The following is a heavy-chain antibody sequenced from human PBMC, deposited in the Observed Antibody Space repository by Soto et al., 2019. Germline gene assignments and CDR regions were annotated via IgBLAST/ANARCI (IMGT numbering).Heavy chain of an antibody. J-gene: IGHJ5*02. CDR2: MNPNSGNT. CDR3: ARKRRDSSSWYNWFDP. D-gene: IGHD6-13*01. Sequence: ASVKVSCKASGYTFTSYDINWVRQATGQGLEWMGWMNPNSGNTGSAQKFQGRVTMTRNTSITTAYMGLSSLRSEDTAVYYCARKRRDSSSWYNWFDPWGQGTLVTVSS. CDR1: GYTFTSYD. V-gene: IGHV1-8*01.